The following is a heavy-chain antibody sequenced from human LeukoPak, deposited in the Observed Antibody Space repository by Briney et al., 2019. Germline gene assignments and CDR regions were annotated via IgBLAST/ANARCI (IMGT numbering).Heavy chain of an antibody. CDR2: INPNSGGT. J-gene: IGHJ5*02. Sequence: GASVKVSCEASGYTFTGYYMHWVRQAPGQGLEWMGRINPNSGGTNYAQKFQGRVTMTRDTSISTAYMELSRLRSDDTAVYYCARENIVGETDWFDPWGQGTLVTVSS. D-gene: IGHD1-26*01. CDR1: GYTFTGYY. V-gene: IGHV1-2*06. CDR3: ARENIVGETDWFDP.